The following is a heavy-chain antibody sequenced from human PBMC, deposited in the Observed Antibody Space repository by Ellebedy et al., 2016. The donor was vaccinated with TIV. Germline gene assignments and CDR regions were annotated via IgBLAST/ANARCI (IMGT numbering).Heavy chain of an antibody. CDR2: IYSGGTT. CDR1: GFSVSRQY. D-gene: IGHD4-17*01. V-gene: IGHV3-53*01. Sequence: GGSLRLSCAASGFSVSRQYMSWVRQAPGKGLEWVSLIYSGGTTYYADSVKGRFTISRDNSKNPLYLQMNSLRAEDTALYYCASRTRGDYPYFDFWGQGTLVTVSS. CDR3: ASRTRGDYPYFDF. J-gene: IGHJ4*02.